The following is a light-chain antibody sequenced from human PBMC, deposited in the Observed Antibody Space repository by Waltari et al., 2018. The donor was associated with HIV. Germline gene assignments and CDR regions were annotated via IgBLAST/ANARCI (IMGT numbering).Light chain of an antibody. J-gene: IGLJ3*02. CDR3: YSYAGSYTHWV. CDR1: SSDVGGYNY. V-gene: IGLV2-11*01. Sequence: QCALTQPHSVSGSPGQSVTISCTGTSSDVGGYNYVSWYQQHPGKAPKLMIYDVNKRPSGVPDRFSGSKSGNTASLTISGLQAEDEADYYCYSYAGSYTHWVFGGGTKLTVL. CDR2: DVN.